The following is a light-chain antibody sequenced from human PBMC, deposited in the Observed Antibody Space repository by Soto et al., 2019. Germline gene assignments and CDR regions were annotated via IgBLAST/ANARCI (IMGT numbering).Light chain of an antibody. CDR3: SSFTTSSTVYV. J-gene: IGLJ1*01. CDR1: RSDIGGYNY. CDR2: EVS. Sequence: QSALTQPASVSGSPGQSITISCTGTRSDIGGYNYVSWYQQHPGKAPQLMIFEVSNRPSGVSNRFSGSKSGNTASLTISGLQAEDVADYYCSSFTTSSTVYVFGTGTKLTVL. V-gene: IGLV2-14*01.